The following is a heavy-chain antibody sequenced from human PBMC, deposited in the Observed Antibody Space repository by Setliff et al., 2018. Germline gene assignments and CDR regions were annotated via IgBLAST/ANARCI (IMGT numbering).Heavy chain of an antibody. J-gene: IGHJ3*02. D-gene: IGHD3-3*01. Sequence: ASVKVSCKASGYTFTGYDINWVRQATGQGLEWMGWMNPNSGNTGYAQKFQGRVTMTRNTSISTAYMELSSLRSEDTAVYYCARPLSQFWSGYHTAAFDIWGQGTMVT. V-gene: IGHV1-8*02. CDR2: MNPNSGNT. CDR3: ARPLSQFWSGYHTAAFDI. CDR1: GYTFTGYD.